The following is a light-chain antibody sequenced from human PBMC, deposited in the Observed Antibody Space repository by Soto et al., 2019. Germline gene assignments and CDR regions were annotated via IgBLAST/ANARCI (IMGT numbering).Light chain of an antibody. V-gene: IGLV1-47*01. CDR2: RNN. CDR1: SSNIGSNY. CDR3: AAWDDSLSGPRAV. J-gene: IGLJ2*01. Sequence: QPVLTQPPSASGTPGQRVTISCSGSSSNIGSNYVYWYQQLPGTAPKLLIYRNNQRPSGVRDRIAGSKSGTSASLAISGLRSDDEAAYYGAAWDDSLSGPRAVFGGGTQLTVL.